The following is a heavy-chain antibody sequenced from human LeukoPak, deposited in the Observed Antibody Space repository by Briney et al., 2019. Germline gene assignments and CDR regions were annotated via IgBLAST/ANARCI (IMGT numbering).Heavy chain of an antibody. D-gene: IGHD3-10*01. CDR3: ARDLDITMVRGVTFDAFDI. J-gene: IGHJ3*02. Sequence: SVNVSFKASVGTFRRYAIRGVRQPPAQGREGMGGLIPNLGTENYAQKFQGRVTITTDESTSTAYMELSSLRSENTAVSYCARDLDITMVRGVTFDAFDIWGQGTMVTVSS. V-gene: IGHV1-69*05. CDR2: LIPNLGTE. CDR1: VGTFRRYA.